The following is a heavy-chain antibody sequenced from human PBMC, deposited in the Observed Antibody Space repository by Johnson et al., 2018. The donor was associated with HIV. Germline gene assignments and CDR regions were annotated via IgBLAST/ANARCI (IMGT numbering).Heavy chain of an antibody. V-gene: IGHV3-23*04. Sequence: VQLVESGGGLVQPGGSLRLSCAASGFTFSSYAMSWVRQAPGKGPEWVSAISGSGGSTYYADSVKGRFTISRDNAKNSLYLQMNSLRAEDTAVYYCAREVVREMATTFIRGHDVFDIWGQGTMVTVSS. CDR2: ISGSGGST. J-gene: IGHJ3*02. D-gene: IGHD5-24*01. CDR1: GFTFSSYA. CDR3: AREVVREMATTFIRGHDVFDI.